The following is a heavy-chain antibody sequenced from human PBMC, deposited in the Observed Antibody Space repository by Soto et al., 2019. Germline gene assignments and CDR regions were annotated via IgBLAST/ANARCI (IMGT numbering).Heavy chain of an antibody. CDR2: TYWDDDK. CDR3: APAGDLGLLASAP. J-gene: IGHJ5*02. D-gene: IGHD2-15*01. V-gene: IGHV2-5*02. CDR1: GFSLSTYHMG. Sequence: QITLKESGPTLVRPAQTLTLTCDFSGFSLSTYHMGVAWIRQPPGKALEWLALTYWDDDKRYSPSLKARLAISKDPSSNQVVLTLTTLDPGDTATYFCAPAGDLGLLASAPWGPGPLVPAPS.